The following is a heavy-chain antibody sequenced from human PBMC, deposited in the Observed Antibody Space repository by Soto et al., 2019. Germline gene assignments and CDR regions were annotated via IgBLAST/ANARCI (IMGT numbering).Heavy chain of an antibody. CDR3: AGGDYYNSSGYYFYYYTMDV. J-gene: IGHJ6*02. D-gene: IGHD3-22*01. CDR1: GGSISSSSYY. CDR2: VYYGGST. V-gene: IGHV4-39*01. Sequence: SETLSLTCTVSGGSISSSSYYWGWIRQPPGKGLEWIGNVYYGGSTYYNPSLKSRVTISVETSKSQFSLKLSSVTAADTAVYYCAGGDYYNSSGYYFYYYTMDVWGQGTTVNVS.